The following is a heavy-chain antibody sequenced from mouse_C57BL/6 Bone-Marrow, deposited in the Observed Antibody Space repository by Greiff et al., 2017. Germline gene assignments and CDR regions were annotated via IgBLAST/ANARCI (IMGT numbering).Heavy chain of an antibody. CDR1: GFTFSSYA. Sequence: EVKLMESGGGLVKPGGSLKLSCAASGFTFSSYAMSWVRQTPEKRLEWVATISDGGSYTYYPDNVKGRFTISRDNAKNNLYLQMSHLKSEDTAMYYCARDFYAMDDWGQGTSVTVSS. CDR2: ISDGGSYT. V-gene: IGHV5-4*01. CDR3: ARDFYAMDD. J-gene: IGHJ4*01.